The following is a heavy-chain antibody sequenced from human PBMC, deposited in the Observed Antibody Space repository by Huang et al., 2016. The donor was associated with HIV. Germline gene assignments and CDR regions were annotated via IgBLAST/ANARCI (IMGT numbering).Heavy chain of an antibody. CDR3: ARPRMTATSSDSTWSFFDS. CDR1: GGSLSDYY. D-gene: IGHD2-21*02. V-gene: IGHV4-34*02. Sequence: QVQLQQWGAGLLKPSGVLSLKCAVYGGSLSDYYWTWIRQSPGKGLEWIGAVNHRGRAPYHPYLRRRVTMSVDMSKNQFSLNLTSLTVADTAVYYCARPRMTATSSDSTWSFFDSWGQGTLVIVSS. CDR2: VNHRGRA. J-gene: IGHJ4*02.